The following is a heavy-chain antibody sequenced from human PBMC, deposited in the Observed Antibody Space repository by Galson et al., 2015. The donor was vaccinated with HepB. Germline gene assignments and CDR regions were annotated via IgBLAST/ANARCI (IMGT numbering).Heavy chain of an antibody. CDR3: ARAGMAAPPGSLDY. CDR2: ISAYNGNT. J-gene: IGHJ4*02. V-gene: IGHV1-18*01. D-gene: IGHD6-13*01. CDR1: GYTFTSYG. Sequence: SVKVSCKASGYTFTSYGISWVRQAPGQGLEWMGWISAYNGNTNYAQKLQGRVTTTTDTSTSTAYMELRSLRSDDTAVYYCARAGMAAPPGSLDYGGQGTLVTVS.